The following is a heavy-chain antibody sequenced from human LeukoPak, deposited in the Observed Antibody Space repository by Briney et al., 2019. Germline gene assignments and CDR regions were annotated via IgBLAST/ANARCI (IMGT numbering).Heavy chain of an antibody. Sequence: GGSLRLSCAASGFTVSSNYMSWVRQAPGEGLEWVSVIYSGGSTYYADSVKGRFTISRDNSKNTLYLQMNSLRAEDTAVYYCAREGYGPLLRAFDIWGQGTMVTVSS. CDR3: AREGYGPLLRAFDI. J-gene: IGHJ3*02. D-gene: IGHD4-17*01. CDR2: IYSGGST. V-gene: IGHV3-66*02. CDR1: GFTVSSNY.